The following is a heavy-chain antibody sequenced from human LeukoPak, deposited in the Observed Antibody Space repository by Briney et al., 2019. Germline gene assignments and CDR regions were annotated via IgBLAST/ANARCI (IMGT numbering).Heavy chain of an antibody. J-gene: IGHJ4*02. CDR3: ARTSTDCLDC. CDR1: GFTFGDYN. D-gene: IGHD2-21*02. V-gene: IGHV3-11*04. CDR2: INTGGGSI. Sequence: PGGSLRLSCAASGFTFGDYNMSWIRQAPGKGLEYISYINTGGGSIYYAGSVKGRFTISRDNAKNSLYLQMNNVRAEDTAVYYCARTSTDCLDCWGQGTLVTVSS.